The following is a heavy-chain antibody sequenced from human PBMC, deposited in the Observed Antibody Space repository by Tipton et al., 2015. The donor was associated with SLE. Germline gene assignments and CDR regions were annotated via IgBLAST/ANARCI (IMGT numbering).Heavy chain of an antibody. CDR1: GGSFSTYF. CDR3: ASLYGDYGYWYFDL. J-gene: IGHJ2*01. V-gene: IGHV4-34*01. CDR2: IDHSGST. Sequence: TLSLTCAVYGGSFSTYFWSWIRQPPGKGLEWIGEIDHSGSTNYNPSLKSRVTISVDTSKNQFSLTLSSVTAADTAVYYCASLYGDYGYWYFDLWGRGTLVTVSS. D-gene: IGHD4-17*01.